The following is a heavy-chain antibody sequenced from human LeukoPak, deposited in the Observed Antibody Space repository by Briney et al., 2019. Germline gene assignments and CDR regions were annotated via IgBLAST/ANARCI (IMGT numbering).Heavy chain of an antibody. Sequence: PGGSLRLSCAASGFTFSDYYMSWIRQAPGKGLEWVSYISSSSSYTNYADSVKGRFTISRDNAKNSLYLQMNSLRAEDTAVYYCAREFSSGRYKNGDTHFDYWGQGTLVTVSS. CDR2: ISSSSSYT. D-gene: IGHD6-19*01. J-gene: IGHJ4*02. CDR3: AREFSSGRYKNGDTHFDY. V-gene: IGHV3-11*06. CDR1: GFTFSDYY.